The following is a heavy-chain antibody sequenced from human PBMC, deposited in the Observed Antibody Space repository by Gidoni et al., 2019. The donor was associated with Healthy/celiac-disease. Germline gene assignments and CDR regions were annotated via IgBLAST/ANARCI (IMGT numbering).Heavy chain of an antibody. J-gene: IGHJ6*02. D-gene: IGHD2-15*01. V-gene: IGHV3-73*02. Sequence: EVQLVESGGGLVQPGGSLKLSCAASGFTFSGSAMHWVRQASGKGLEWVGRIRSKANSYATAYAASVKGRFTISRDDSKNTAYLQMNSLKTEDTAVYYCTRLPVVTVYYYYGMDVWGQGTTVTVSS. CDR3: TRLPVVTVYYYYGMDV. CDR2: IRSKANSYAT. CDR1: GFTFSGSA.